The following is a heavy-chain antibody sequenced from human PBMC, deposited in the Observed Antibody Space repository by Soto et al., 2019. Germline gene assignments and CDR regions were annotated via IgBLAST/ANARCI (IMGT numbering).Heavy chain of an antibody. CDR2: IYYSGST. J-gene: IGHJ4*02. CDR3: ARIDILTGYYYFDY. V-gene: IGHV4-31*03. CDR1: GGSISSGGYY. Sequence: SETLSLTCTVSGGSISSGGYYWSWIRQHPGKGLEWIGYIYYSGSTYYNPSLKSRVTISVDTSKNQFSLKLSSVTAADTAVYYCARIDILTGYYYFDYWGQGTMVTVYS. D-gene: IGHD3-9*01.